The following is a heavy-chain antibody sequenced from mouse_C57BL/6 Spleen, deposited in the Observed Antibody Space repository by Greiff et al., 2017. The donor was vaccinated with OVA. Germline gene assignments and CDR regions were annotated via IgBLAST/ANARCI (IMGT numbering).Heavy chain of an antibody. V-gene: IGHV1-69*01. CDR1: GYTFTSYW. D-gene: IGHD2-3*01. CDR3: ARGGEIYVGYPVVFAY. J-gene: IGHJ3*01. CDR2: IDPSDSYT. Sequence: GAELVMPGASVKLSCKASGYTFTSYWMHWVKQRPGQGLEWIGEIDPSDSYTNYNQKFKGKSTLTVDKSSSTAYMQLSSLTSEDSAVYYCARGGEIYVGYPVVFAYWGQGTLVTVSA.